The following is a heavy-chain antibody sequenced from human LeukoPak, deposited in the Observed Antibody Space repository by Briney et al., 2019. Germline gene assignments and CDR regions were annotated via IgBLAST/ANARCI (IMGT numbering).Heavy chain of an antibody. Sequence: PSETLSLTCTVSGGSISSSSYYWDWIRQPPGKGLEWIGTIYYSGSTYYNPSLKSRVTISVDTSKNQFSLKVRSVTAADTAVYYCAGKTIAGADDYWGQGTLVTVSS. J-gene: IGHJ4*02. V-gene: IGHV4-39*01. D-gene: IGHD6-19*01. CDR2: IYYSGST. CDR3: AGKTIAGADDY. CDR1: GGSISSSSYY.